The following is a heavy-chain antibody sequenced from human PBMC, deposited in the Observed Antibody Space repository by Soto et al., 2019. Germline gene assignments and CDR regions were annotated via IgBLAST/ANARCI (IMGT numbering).Heavy chain of an antibody. Sequence: EVQLVESGGGLVQPGRSLRLSCTASGFNFDDYAMYWVRQAPGKGLEWVSGISWNSGNRDYGDSVKGRFTISRDNAKDSLFLQMNSLRPEDTALYYCAKHLGRYYDHPGRDALDICGQGTMVTVSS. J-gene: IGHJ3*02. CDR2: ISWNSGNR. CDR3: AKHLGRYYDHPGRDALDI. CDR1: GFNFDDYA. D-gene: IGHD3-22*01. V-gene: IGHV3-9*01.